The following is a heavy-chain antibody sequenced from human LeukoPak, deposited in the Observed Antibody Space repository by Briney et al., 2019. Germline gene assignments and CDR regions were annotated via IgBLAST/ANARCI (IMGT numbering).Heavy chain of an antibody. CDR1: GYTFTGYY. Sequence: ASVKVSCKASGYTFTGYYIHWVRQAPGQGLEWLGWINPNSGGTNYAQKFQGRVTMTRDTSISTAYMELSRLRSDDTAVYYCARAFGYYYGSGSYPQYFQHWGQGTLVTVSS. V-gene: IGHV1-2*02. CDR3: ARAFGYYYGSGSYPQYFQH. CDR2: INPNSGGT. J-gene: IGHJ1*01. D-gene: IGHD3-10*01.